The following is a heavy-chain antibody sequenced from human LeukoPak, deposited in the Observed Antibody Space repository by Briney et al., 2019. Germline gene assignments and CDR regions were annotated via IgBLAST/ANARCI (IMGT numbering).Heavy chain of an antibody. V-gene: IGHV1-2*02. D-gene: IGHD2-21*02. J-gene: IGHJ5*02. CDR3: ARENEELSYMTVDWFDP. CDR2: INPNSGGT. Sequence: ASVKVSCKASGYTFTGHYMHWVRQAPGQGLEWMGWINPNSGGTNYAQKFQGRVTMTRDTSISTAYMELSRLRSEDTAVYYCARENEELSYMTVDWFDPWGQGTLVTVSS. CDR1: GYTFTGHY.